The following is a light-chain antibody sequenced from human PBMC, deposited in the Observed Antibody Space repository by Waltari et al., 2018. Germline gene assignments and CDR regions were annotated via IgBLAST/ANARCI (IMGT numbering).Light chain of an antibody. Sequence: ELVLTQSPGTLSLSPGERATLHCRASQNIGRYLVWYQQKPGQPPRLLIYAASTRATGIPDRFIGSGSGTDFSLTIARLEPEDFAVYFCQNHERLPATFGQGTKVEI. CDR1: QNIGRY. CDR3: QNHERLPAT. CDR2: AAS. J-gene: IGKJ1*01. V-gene: IGKV3-20*01.